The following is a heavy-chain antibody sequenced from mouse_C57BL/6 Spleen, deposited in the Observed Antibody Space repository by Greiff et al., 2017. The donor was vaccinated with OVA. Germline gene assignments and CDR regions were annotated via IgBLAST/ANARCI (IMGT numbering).Heavy chain of an antibody. CDR3: ARSLLRRAMDY. J-gene: IGHJ4*01. CDR1: GYTFTSYW. CDR2: IYPSDSET. Sequence: QVQLQQPGAELVRPGSSVKLSCKASGYTFTSYWMDWVKQRPGQGLEWIGNIYPSDSETHYNQKFKDQATLTVDKSSSTAYMQLISLTSEDSAVYYCARSLLRRAMDYWGQGTSVTVSA. V-gene: IGHV1-61*01. D-gene: IGHD1-2*01.